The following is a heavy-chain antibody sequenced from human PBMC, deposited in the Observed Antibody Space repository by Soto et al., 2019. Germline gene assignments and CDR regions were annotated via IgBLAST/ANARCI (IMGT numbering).Heavy chain of an antibody. CDR3: ERDSRYCSSKSCKDYGMDV. D-gene: IGHD2-2*01. V-gene: IGHV3-33*01. CDR1: GFTFSSYG. J-gene: IGHJ6*04. CDR2: IWYDGSNK. Sequence: GGSLRLSCAASGFTFSSYGMHWVRQAPGKGLEWVAVIWYDGSNKYYADSVKGRFTISRDNSKNTLYLQMNSLRAEDTAVYYCERDSRYCSSKSCKDYGMDVWGKGTTVTV.